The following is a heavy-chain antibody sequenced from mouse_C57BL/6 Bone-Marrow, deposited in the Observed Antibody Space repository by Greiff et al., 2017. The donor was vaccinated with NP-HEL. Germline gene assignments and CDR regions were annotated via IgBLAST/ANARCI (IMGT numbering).Heavy chain of an antibody. CDR2: IYPGSGNT. V-gene: IGHV1-76*01. CDR1: GYTFTDYY. CDR3: SRRWHYDKDY. J-gene: IGHJ4*01. D-gene: IGHD1-1*02. Sequence: VKVVESGAELVRPGASVKLSCKASGYTFTDYYINWVKQRPGQGLEWIARIYPGSGNTYYNEKFKGKATLTAEKSSSTAYMQLSSLTSEDSAVYYCSRRWHYDKDYGGQGNSVTVSS.